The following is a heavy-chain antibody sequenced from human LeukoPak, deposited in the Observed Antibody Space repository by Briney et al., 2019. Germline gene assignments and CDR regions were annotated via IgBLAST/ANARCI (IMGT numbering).Heavy chain of an antibody. CDR3: AIGGSTSPVRLGGQYYFDY. CDR1: GGTFSSYA. V-gene: IGHV1-69*06. J-gene: IGHJ4*02. D-gene: IGHD2-2*01. Sequence: ASVKVSCKASGGTFSSYAISWVRQAPGQGLEWMGRIIPIFGTANYAQKFQGGVTITADKSMSTAYMELSSLRSEDTAVYYCAIGGSTSPVRLGGQYYFDYWGQGTLVTVSS. CDR2: IIPIFGTA.